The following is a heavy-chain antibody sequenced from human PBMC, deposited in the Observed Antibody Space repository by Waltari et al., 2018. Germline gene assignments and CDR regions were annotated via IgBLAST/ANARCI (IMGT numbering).Heavy chain of an antibody. CDR3: AREVLRFLEWPYYYYYYMDV. CDR2: IYTSGST. CDR1: GGSISSGSYY. Sequence: QVQLQESGPGLVKPSQTLSLPCTASGGSISSGSYYWSWIRQPAGKGPEWIGRIYTSGSTNYNPPLKSRVTISVDTSKNQFSLKLSSVTAADTAVYYCAREVLRFLEWPYYYYYYMDVWGKGTTVTVSS. J-gene: IGHJ6*03. V-gene: IGHV4-61*02. D-gene: IGHD3-3*01.